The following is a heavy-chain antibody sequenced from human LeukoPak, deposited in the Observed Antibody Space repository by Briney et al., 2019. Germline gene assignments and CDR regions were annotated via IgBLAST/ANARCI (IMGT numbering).Heavy chain of an antibody. V-gene: IGHV5-51*01. CDR2: IYPGDSDT. Sequence: GESLKISCKGSGYSFTTYWIGWVRQMPGKGLEWMGIIYPGDSDTRYSPSFQGQVTISADKSISTAYLQWSSLKASDTAMYYCARRLTYYGDYRPHFDYWGQGTLVTVSS. J-gene: IGHJ4*02. CDR3: ARRLTYYGDYRPHFDY. D-gene: IGHD4-17*01. CDR1: GYSFTTYW.